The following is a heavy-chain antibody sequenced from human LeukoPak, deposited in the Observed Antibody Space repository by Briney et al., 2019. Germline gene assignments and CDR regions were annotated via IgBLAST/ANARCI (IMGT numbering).Heavy chain of an antibody. CDR3: ARSVEYSSLSDLY. CDR2: INHGGGT. D-gene: IGHD6-6*01. Sequence: SETLSLTCAVYGGSFSGYYWSWIRQPPGKGLEWIGEINHGGGTNYNPSLKSRVTMSLDTSKNQFSLKLSSLTAADTAVYYCARSVEYSSLSDLYWGQGTLVTVSS. J-gene: IGHJ4*02. V-gene: IGHV4-34*01. CDR1: GGSFSGYY.